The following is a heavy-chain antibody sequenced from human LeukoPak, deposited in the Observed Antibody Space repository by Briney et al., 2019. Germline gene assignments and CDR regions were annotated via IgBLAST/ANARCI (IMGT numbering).Heavy chain of an antibody. Sequence: SVKVSCKTFGDTFNRYTISWVRQAPGQGGEWMGRIIPILGIATYARKFQGRFTITADKSTSTVYMELSSLRSEDTAVYYCARAQTEGTYYLWYFDYWGQGTLVTASS. CDR1: GDTFNRYT. J-gene: IGHJ4*02. CDR3: ARAQTEGTYYLWYFDY. V-gene: IGHV1-69*02. CDR2: IIPILGIA. D-gene: IGHD1-26*01.